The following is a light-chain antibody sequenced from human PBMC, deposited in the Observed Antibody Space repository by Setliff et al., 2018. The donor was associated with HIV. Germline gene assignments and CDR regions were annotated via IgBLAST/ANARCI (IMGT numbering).Light chain of an antibody. CDR2: RNN. CDR1: NSNIGSNT. J-gene: IGLJ1*01. V-gene: IGLV1-47*01. CDR3: AAWDDSLSGFYV. Sequence: QSVLTQPPSTSGTPGHRVIISCSGSNSNIGSNTVNWYQQLPGTAPTLLIYRNNQRPSGVPDRFSGSKSGTSASLAISGLRSEDEADYYCAAWDDSLSGFYVFGTGTKVT.